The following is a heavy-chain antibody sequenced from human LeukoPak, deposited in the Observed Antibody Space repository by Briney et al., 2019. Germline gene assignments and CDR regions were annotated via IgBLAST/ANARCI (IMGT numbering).Heavy chain of an antibody. D-gene: IGHD3-10*01. J-gene: IGHJ4*02. CDR3: ARAKRPMVLDH. V-gene: IGHV3-7*03. CDR2: IKPDGSEG. CDR1: GFTFSTYW. Sequence: GGSLRLSCAASGFTFSTYWMNWVRRAPGKGLEWVANIKPDGSEGYYVDSVKGRFTLSRDNARNSLYLQMNSLRDDDTAVYYCARAKRPMVLDHWGQGTLVTVSS.